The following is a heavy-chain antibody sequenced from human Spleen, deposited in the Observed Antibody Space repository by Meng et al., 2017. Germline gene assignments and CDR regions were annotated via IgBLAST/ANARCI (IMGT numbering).Heavy chain of an antibody. CDR2: INTNTGNP. CDR1: GYNFTDFG. Sequence: QVHLVQSGGEVKKPGASVKVSCKVFGYNFTDFGVSWVRQAPGRGLEWMGWINTNTGNPTYAQGFTGRFVFSLDTSVSTTYLQITSLKAEDTAVYYCAREASGWPHFDFWGQGTLVTVSS. J-gene: IGHJ4*02. D-gene: IGHD6-25*01. CDR3: AREASGWPHFDF. V-gene: IGHV7-4-1*02.